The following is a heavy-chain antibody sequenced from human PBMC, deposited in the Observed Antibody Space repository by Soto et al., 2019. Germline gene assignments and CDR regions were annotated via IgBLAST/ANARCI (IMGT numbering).Heavy chain of an antibody. J-gene: IGHJ5*02. CDR3: ARGGSTVTTQYIEYNWFDP. CDR2: IYYSGST. V-gene: IGHV4-31*03. Sequence: SETLSLTCTVSGGSISSGGYYWSWIRQHPGKGLEWIGYIYYSGSTYYNPSLKSRVTISVDTSKNQFSLKLSSVTAADTAVYYCARGGSTVTTQYIEYNWFDPWGQGALVTVSS. CDR1: GGSISSGGYY. D-gene: IGHD4-17*01.